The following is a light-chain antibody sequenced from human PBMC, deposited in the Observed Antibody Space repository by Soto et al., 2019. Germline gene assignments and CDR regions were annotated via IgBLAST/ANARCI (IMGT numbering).Light chain of an antibody. J-gene: IGLJ2*01. CDR2: GNS. V-gene: IGLV1-40*01. CDR3: QSYYSSLRGV. Sequence: QSVLTQPPSVSGAPGQRVTISCTGSSSNIGAGYDVHWYQQLPGTAPKLLIYGNSNRPSGVPDRFSGSKSGTSASLAITGLQAEDEADYYCQSYYSSLRGVFGGGTKLTVL. CDR1: SSNIGAGYD.